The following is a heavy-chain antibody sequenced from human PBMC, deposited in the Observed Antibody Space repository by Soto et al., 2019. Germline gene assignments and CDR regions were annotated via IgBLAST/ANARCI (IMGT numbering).Heavy chain of an antibody. Sequence: PGGSLRLSCAASGFTFSSYSMNWVRQAPGKGLEWVSYISSSSTIYYADSVKGRFTISRDNAKNSLYLQMNSLRAEDTAVYYCARDLGQWLSPGPFDYWGQGTLVTVSS. CDR3: ARDLGQWLSPGPFDY. V-gene: IGHV3-48*01. CDR1: GFTFSSYS. D-gene: IGHD3-22*01. J-gene: IGHJ4*02. CDR2: ISSSSTI.